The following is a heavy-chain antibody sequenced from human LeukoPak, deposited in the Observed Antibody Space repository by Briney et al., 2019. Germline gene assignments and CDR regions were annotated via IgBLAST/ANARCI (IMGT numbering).Heavy chain of an antibody. V-gene: IGHV1-2*02. CDR3: ARDGVGIVVVPAEDWFDP. D-gene: IGHD2-2*01. J-gene: IGHJ5*02. Sequence: ASVKVSCKASGYTFTGYYMHWVRRAPGQGLEWMGWINPNSGGTNYAQKFQGRVTMTRDTSISTAYMELSRLRSDDTAVYYCARDGVGIVVVPAEDWFDPWGQGTLVTVSS. CDR2: INPNSGGT. CDR1: GYTFTGYY.